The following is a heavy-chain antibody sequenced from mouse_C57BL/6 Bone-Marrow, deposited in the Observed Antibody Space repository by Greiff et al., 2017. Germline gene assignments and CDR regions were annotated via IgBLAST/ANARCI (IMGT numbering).Heavy chain of an antibody. J-gene: IGHJ2*01. CDR2: IYPGSGNT. CDR1: SYTFTDYY. V-gene: IGHV1-76*01. Sequence: QVQLQQSGAELVRPGASVKLSCKASSYTFTDYYINWVKQRPGQGLEWIARIYPGSGNTYYNEKFKGKATLTAEKSSSTAYMQLSSLTSEDSAVYFCAGTDYWGQGTTLTVSS. D-gene: IGHD2-14*01. CDR3: AGTDY.